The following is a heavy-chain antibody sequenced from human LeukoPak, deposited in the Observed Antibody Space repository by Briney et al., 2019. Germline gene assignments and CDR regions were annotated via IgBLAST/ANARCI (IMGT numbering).Heavy chain of an antibody. CDR3: ARQWSGYYTGYYFDY. V-gene: IGHV3-7*01. CDR1: GFRFNSYW. Sequence: GGSLRLACVASGFRFNSYWMSWVRQAPGKGLEWVANIKQDGSEKYYVDSVKGRFTISRDNAKNSLYLQLNSLRVEDTAVYYCARQWSGYYTGYYFDYWGQGTLVTVSS. D-gene: IGHD3-3*01. J-gene: IGHJ4*02. CDR2: IKQDGSEK.